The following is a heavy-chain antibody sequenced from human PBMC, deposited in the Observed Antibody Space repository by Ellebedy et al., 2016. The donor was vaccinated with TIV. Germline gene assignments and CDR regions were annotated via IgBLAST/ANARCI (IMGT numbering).Heavy chain of an antibody. CDR3: ARMSTVSGTAGMDV. D-gene: IGHD4-17*01. CDR1: GFSLSTSGMR. V-gene: IGHV2-70*04. Sequence: SGPTLVKPTQTLTLTCTFSGFSLSTSGMRVSWIRQPPGKALEWLARIDWDDDKFYSTSLKTRPTISKDTSKNQVVLTMTNMDPADTATYYCARMSTVSGTAGMDVWGQGTTVTVSS. CDR2: IDWDDDK. J-gene: IGHJ6*02.